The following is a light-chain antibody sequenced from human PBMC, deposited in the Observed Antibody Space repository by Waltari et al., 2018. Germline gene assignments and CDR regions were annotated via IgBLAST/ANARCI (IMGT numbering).Light chain of an antibody. CDR1: QSVATS. Sequence: DIEMTQSPSSLSSSVGDRVTITCRASQSVATSLNWYHQEPGKAPKLLIYDASSLHSGVPSRFSGSGSGTDFTLTIYSLQPEDFGTYYCQQSHGFPYSFGQGTNLEI. CDR2: DAS. V-gene: IGKV1-39*01. CDR3: QQSHGFPYS. J-gene: IGKJ2*03.